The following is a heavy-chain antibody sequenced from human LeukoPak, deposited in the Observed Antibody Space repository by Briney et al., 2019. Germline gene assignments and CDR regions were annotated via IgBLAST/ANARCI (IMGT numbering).Heavy chain of an antibody. CDR3: AREGTGYDNWFDP. CDR1: GGTFISYA. CDR2: IIPIFGTA. J-gene: IGHJ5*02. V-gene: IGHV1-69*13. D-gene: IGHD5-12*01. Sequence: GASVKVSCTASGGTFISYAISWVRQAPGQGLEWMGGIIPIFGTANYAQKFQGRVTITADESTSTAYMELSSLRSEDTAVYYCAREGTGYDNWFDPWGQGTLVTVSS.